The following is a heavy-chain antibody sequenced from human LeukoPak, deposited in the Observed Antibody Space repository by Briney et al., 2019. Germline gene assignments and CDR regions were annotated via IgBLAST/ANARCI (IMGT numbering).Heavy chain of an antibody. Sequence: SGTLSLTCAVSGVSISSNLRWTWVRQPPGKGLEWIAEIHHSGSINYNPSLKSRVTISVDKAKNQFSLNLNSVTAADTAVYYCARGGDRSFDYWGQGTLVTVSS. CDR1: GVSISSNLR. CDR3: ARGGDRSFDY. V-gene: IGHV4-4*02. J-gene: IGHJ4*02. D-gene: IGHD3-10*01. CDR2: IHHSGSI.